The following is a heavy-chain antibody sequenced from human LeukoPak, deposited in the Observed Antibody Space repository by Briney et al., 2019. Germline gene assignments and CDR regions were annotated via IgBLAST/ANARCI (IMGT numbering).Heavy chain of an antibody. Sequence: GGSLRLSCAVSGFTFSSYWMHWVRQAPGKGLVWVSRINSDGSSTSYADSVKGRFTISRDNAKNTLYLQMNSLRAEDTAVYYCARVNYYDSSGYSNDYWGQGTLVTVSS. CDR1: GFTFSSYW. D-gene: IGHD3-22*01. CDR2: INSDGSST. CDR3: ARVNYYDSSGYSNDY. V-gene: IGHV3-74*01. J-gene: IGHJ4*02.